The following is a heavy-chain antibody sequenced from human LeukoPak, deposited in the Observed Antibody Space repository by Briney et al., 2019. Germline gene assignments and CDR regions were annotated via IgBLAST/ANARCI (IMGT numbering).Heavy chain of an antibody. CDR3: ARVSGGHSRGDYYYYMDV. Sequence: SETLSLTCTVSGGSISSSSYYWGWIRQSPGKGLEWIGNIFFSGTTYYNPSLKSRVTISIDTSKNQFSLKLSSVTAADTAVYYCARVSGGHSRGDYYYYMDVWGKGTTVTVSS. CDR2: IFFSGTT. J-gene: IGHJ6*03. CDR1: GGSISSSSYY. V-gene: IGHV4-39*02. D-gene: IGHD5-18*01.